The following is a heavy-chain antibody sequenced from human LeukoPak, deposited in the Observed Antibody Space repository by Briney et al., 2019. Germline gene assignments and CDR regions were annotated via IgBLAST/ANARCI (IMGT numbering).Heavy chain of an antibody. V-gene: IGHV4-59*01. CDR2: IYYSGST. D-gene: IGHD6-13*01. Sequence: SETLSLTCTASGGSISSYYWSWIRQPPGKGLEWIGYIYYSGSTNYNPSLKSRVTISVDTSKNQFSLKLSSVTAADTAVYYCARGSSGYSSSWYGIDYWGQGTLVTVSS. CDR1: GGSISSYY. J-gene: IGHJ4*02. CDR3: ARGSSGYSSSWYGIDY.